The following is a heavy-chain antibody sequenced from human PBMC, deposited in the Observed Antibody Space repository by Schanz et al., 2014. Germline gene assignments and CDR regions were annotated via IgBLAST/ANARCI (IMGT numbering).Heavy chain of an antibody. V-gene: IGHV3-23*04. CDR1: GFTFTNYA. CDR2: ISGSGGST. Sequence: GQLVESGGGVVQPGESLRLSCAASGFTFTNYAMTWVRQAPGKGLEWVSGISGSGGSTYDADSVKGRFTISRDNSKNTLYLQMNSLRAEDTAVYYCARGPLGTSPWGQGTLVDVSS. J-gene: IGHJ5*02. D-gene: IGHD5-12*01. CDR3: ARGPLGTSP.